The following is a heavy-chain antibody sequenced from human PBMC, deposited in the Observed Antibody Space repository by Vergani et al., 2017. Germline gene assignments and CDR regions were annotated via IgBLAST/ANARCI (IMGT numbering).Heavy chain of an antibody. CDR1: GFSLSNARMG. D-gene: IGHD1-26*01. J-gene: IGHJ3*02. Sequence: QVTLKESGPVLVKPTETLTLTCTVSGFSLSNARMGVSWIRQPPGKALEWLAHIFSNDEKSYSTSLKSRLTISRDNAKNSLYLQMNSLRDEDTAVYYCARDYSGSYLRDAFDIWGQGTMVTVSS. V-gene: IGHV2-26*01. CDR3: ARDYSGSYLRDAFDI. CDR2: IFSNDEK.